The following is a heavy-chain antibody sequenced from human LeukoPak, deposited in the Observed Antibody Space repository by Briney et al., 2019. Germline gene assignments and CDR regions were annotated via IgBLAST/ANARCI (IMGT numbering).Heavy chain of an antibody. D-gene: IGHD6-6*01. CDR3: ARGIQSSSVTFDS. J-gene: IGHJ4*02. CDR2: ITPDGRST. V-gene: IGHV3-74*01. CDR1: GFTFSSYW. Sequence: GGSLRLSCAASGFTFSSYWMHWVRQAPGKGLAWVSRITPDGRSTSHADSVKGRLTISRDNAKNTLHLQMNSLRAEDTAVYFCARGIQSSSVTFDSWGQGTLVTVSS.